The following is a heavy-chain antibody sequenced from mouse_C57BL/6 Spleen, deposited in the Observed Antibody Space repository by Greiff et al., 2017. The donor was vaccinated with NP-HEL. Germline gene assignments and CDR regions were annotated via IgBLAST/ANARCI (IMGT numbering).Heavy chain of an antibody. Sequence: QVQLQQPGAELVKPGASVKVSCKASGYSFTSYCMHWVKQRPGQGLDWIGSIHPSDSDTNYNQKFKGKATLTVDKSSSTAYMQLSSLTSEDSAVYYCAINWDYWGQGTTLTVSS. CDR3: AINWDY. V-gene: IGHV1-74*01. CDR2: IHPSDSDT. J-gene: IGHJ2*01. D-gene: IGHD4-1*01. CDR1: GYSFTSYC.